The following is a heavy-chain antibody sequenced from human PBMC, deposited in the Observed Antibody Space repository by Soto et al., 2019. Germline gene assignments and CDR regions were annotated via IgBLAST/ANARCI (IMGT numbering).Heavy chain of an antibody. CDR1: GGTFSSYS. CDR3: ARDGGRDSGGIDY. D-gene: IGHD1-26*01. Sequence: QVQLVQSGAEVKKPGSSVKVSCKASGGTFSSYSINWVRQAPGQGLEWMGEIIPIFGTANYARKFQGRVTITADESTSTAYMELGGLGSEDTAVYYCARDGGRDSGGIDYWGQGTLVTVSS. CDR2: IIPIFGTA. V-gene: IGHV1-69*01. J-gene: IGHJ4*02.